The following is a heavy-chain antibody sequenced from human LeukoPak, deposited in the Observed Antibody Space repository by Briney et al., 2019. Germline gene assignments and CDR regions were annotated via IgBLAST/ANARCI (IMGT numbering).Heavy chain of an antibody. CDR2: IDPNGGT. V-gene: IGHV4-34*01. CDR1: GGSFSGYH. CDR3: GRGQQVRWPPPIY. J-gene: IGHJ4*02. D-gene: IGHD4-23*01. Sequence: SGTLSLTCAVYGGSFSGYHWTWIRQPPGKGLEWIGEIDPNGGTHYKPSLKSRVTMSLDTSKNHFSLKLSSVTAADTAVYYCGRGQQVRWPPPIYWGQGTLVTVSS.